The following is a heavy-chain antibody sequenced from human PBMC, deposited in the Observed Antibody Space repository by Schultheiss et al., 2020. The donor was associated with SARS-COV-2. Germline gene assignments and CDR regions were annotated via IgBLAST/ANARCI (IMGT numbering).Heavy chain of an antibody. D-gene: IGHD4-17*01. CDR3: ARDLLGPPVN. CDR1: GFTFSNYA. Sequence: GGSLRLSCAASGFTFSNYAMSWVRQAPGKGLEWVANIKQDGSEKYYVDSVKGRFTISRDNSKNTLYLQMNSLRAEDTAVYYCARDLLGPPVNWGQGTLVTVSS. CDR2: IKQDGSEK. V-gene: IGHV3-7*03. J-gene: IGHJ4*02.